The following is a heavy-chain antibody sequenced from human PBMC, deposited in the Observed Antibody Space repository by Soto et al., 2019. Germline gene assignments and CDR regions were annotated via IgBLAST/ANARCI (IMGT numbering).Heavy chain of an antibody. Sequence: QVQLVESGGGVVQPGRSLRLSCAASGFIFSNYGMHWVRQTPGKGLEWVAGILSDGSGRNYADSVKGRFTISRDNSKNTLYLQMNSLRTEDTAVYYCAKGSSWSAFEWGQGTLVTVSS. CDR2: ILSDGSGR. J-gene: IGHJ4*02. V-gene: IGHV3-30*18. CDR3: AKGSSWSAFE. CDR1: GFIFSNYG. D-gene: IGHD3-3*01.